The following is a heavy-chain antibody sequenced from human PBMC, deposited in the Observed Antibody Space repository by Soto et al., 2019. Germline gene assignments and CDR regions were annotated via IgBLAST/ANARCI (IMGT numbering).Heavy chain of an antibody. J-gene: IGHJ6*02. CDR1: GGSISSYY. D-gene: IGHD5-12*01. CDR2: IYYSGST. V-gene: IGHV4-59*08. Sequence: QVQLQESGPGLVKPSETLSLTCTVSGGSISSYYWSWIRQPPGKGLEWIGYIYYSGSTNYNPSLKSRVSIAVDTSKIQFSLKLSSVTAADTAVYYCARRGYRVYENYYYYYGMDVWGQGTTVTVSS. CDR3: ARRGYRVYENYYYYYGMDV.